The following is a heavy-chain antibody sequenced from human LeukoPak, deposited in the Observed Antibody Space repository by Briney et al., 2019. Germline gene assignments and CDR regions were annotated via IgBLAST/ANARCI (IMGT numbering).Heavy chain of an antibody. J-gene: IGHJ5*02. Sequence: GASVTDSCKPSVYTFTSYGISWVRQAPGQGLEWTGWISAYNGNTNYAQKLQGRVTMTTDTSTSTAYMELRSLRSDDTAVYYCARDSFPYGSGSPNWFDPWGQGTLVTVSS. V-gene: IGHV1-18*01. D-gene: IGHD3-10*01. CDR1: VYTFTSYG. CDR3: ARDSFPYGSGSPNWFDP. CDR2: ISAYNGNT.